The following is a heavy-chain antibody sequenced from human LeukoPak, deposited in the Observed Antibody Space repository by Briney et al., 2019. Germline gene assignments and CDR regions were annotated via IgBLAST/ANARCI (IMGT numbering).Heavy chain of an antibody. D-gene: IGHD5-12*01. CDR1: GFTFSSYA. J-gene: IGHJ4*02. Sequence: GSLRLSCAASGFTFSSYAMSWVRQAPGKGLGWVSSISGSGGNIYYADSVKGRFTISRDNPKNTLYLQMKSLRDDDTAVYYCAKSRSGYALFDYWGQGTLVTVSS. CDR3: AKSRSGYALFDY. CDR2: ISGSGGNI. V-gene: IGHV3-23*01.